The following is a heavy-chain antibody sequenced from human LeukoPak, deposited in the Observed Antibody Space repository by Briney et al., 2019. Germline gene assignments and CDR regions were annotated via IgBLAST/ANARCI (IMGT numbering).Heavy chain of an antibody. V-gene: IGHV3-30*02. CDR2: IRYDGSNK. Sequence: GGSLRLSCAASGFTFSSYAMNWDRQAPGKGLEWVALIRYDGSNKYYADSVKGRFTISRDDSKNTLYLQMSSLRPEDTAVYYCEGYSGSYYEAPYWGQGTLVTVSS. CDR3: EGYSGSYYEAPY. CDR1: GFTFSSYA. D-gene: IGHD1-26*01. J-gene: IGHJ4*02.